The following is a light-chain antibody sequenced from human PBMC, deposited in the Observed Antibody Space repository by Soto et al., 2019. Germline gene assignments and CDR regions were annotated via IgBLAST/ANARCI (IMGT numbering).Light chain of an antibody. CDR3: ISYTSSSTHVV. CDR1: SSDVGGYNY. CDR2: EVS. V-gene: IGLV2-14*01. Sequence: QSALTQPASVSGSPGQSITISCTGTSSDVGGYNYVSWYQQHPGKAPKLMIYEVSNRPSGVSNRFSGSKSGNTASLTISGLQAEDEADYYCISYTSSSTHVVFGGGHKLTVL. J-gene: IGLJ2*01.